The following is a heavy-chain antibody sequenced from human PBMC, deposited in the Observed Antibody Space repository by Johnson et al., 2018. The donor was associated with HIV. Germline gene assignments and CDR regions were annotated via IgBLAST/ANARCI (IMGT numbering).Heavy chain of an antibody. CDR1: GFIFADYG. V-gene: IGHV3-20*04. J-gene: IGHJ3*02. CDR2: INWNGGST. D-gene: IGHD6-19*01. Sequence: VQLVESGGGVLRPGGSLRLSCEGFGFIFADYGLSWVRQAPGRGLEWVSGINWNGGSTGYADSVKGRFTISRDNAKNSLYLQMNSLRAEDTAVYYCASGWSDAFDIWGQGTMVTVSS. CDR3: ASGWSDAFDI.